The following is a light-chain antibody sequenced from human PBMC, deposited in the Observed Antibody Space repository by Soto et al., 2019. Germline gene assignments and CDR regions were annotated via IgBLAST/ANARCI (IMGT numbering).Light chain of an antibody. J-gene: IGLJ7*01. Sequence: QSVLTQSPSASASLGASVKLTRTLSSGHSNYAIAWHQQQPEKGPRYLMKVNSGGSHIKGDGIPDRFSGSSSGAERYLFIFILQSEDEADYYRQTWRRGSAIVVFGGGTQLTVL. CDR2: VNSGGSH. CDR3: QTWRRGSAIVV. CDR1: SGHSNYA. V-gene: IGLV4-69*01.